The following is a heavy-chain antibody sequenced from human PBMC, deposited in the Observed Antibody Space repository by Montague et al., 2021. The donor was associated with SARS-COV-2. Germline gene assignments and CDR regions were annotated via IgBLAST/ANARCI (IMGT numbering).Heavy chain of an antibody. CDR1: GDAISENNYN. J-gene: IGHJ6*01. CDR2: VSSSGST. Sequence: SETLSLTCTVSGDAISENNYNWGWIRQPPGKGLEFIASVSSSGSTHYNPSLQSRVTLSVDTSKNALSLKVTSVTAADTSVYYCARLALSGWPSYYLYGLDVWGQGTMITVSS. CDR3: ARLALSGWPSYYLYGLDV. D-gene: IGHD6-19*01. V-gene: IGHV4-39*01.